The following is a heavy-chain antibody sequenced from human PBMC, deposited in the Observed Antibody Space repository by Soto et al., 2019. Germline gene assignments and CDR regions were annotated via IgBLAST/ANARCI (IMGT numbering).Heavy chain of an antibody. D-gene: IGHD3-10*01. J-gene: IGHJ4*02. V-gene: IGHV4-59*12. CDR1: GGSISSYY. Sequence: QVQLQESGPGLVKPSETLSLTCTVSGGSISSYYWTWIRQPPGKGLEWIGFMYNSGSTHYNPSLKSRVTTSRDTSKHQFSLYLRSVTAADTAVYYCASMGYHYGSGSYPLDYWGEGTLVTVFS. CDR2: MYNSGST. CDR3: ASMGYHYGSGSYPLDY.